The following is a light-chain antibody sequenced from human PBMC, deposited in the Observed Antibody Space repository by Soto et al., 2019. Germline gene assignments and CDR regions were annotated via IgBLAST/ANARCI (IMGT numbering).Light chain of an antibody. CDR2: AAS. CDR3: QHYNSYSEA. Sequence: DIQITQSPSSLSTSVGDRVTITCRTSQSVSTYLNWYQQRPGKAPKLLIYAASSLESGVPSRFSGSGSGTDFTLTISSLQPEDFATYYCQHYNSYSEAFGQGTKVDI. J-gene: IGKJ1*01. CDR1: QSVSTY. V-gene: IGKV1-39*01.